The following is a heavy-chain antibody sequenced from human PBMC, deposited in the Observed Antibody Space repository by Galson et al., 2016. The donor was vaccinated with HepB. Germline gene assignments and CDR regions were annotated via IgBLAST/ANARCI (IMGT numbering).Heavy chain of an antibody. CDR1: GFTFSNYA. V-gene: IGHV3-23*01. D-gene: IGHD5-12*01. CDR2: ISSGGRST. J-gene: IGHJ4*02. Sequence: SLRLSCAASGFTFSNYAMSWVRQAPGKGLEWVSAISSGGRSTYYADSVKGRFTISRDNSKNTLYLQMNTLRAEATAVYYCARGYSGYIGDYFDYWGQGTLVTVSS. CDR3: ARGYSGYIGDYFDY.